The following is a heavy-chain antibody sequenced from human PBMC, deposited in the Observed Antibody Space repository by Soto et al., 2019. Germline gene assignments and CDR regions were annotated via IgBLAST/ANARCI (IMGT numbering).Heavy chain of an antibody. CDR2: IYSSGST. CDR1: GGSISNYY. Sequence: PSETLSLTCTVSGGSISNYYWNWIRQSPGKGLEWIGYIYSSGSTHYNPSIQSRVTISIDTSKNQVSMKMNSVTAADSAVYYCARDHPHSYGVYYFDYWGQGTPVTVS. V-gene: IGHV4-59*01. J-gene: IGHJ4*02. D-gene: IGHD5-18*01. CDR3: ARDHPHSYGVYYFDY.